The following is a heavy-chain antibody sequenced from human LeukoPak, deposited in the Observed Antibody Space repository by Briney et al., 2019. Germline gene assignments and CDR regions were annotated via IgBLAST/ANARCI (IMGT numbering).Heavy chain of an antibody. V-gene: IGHV3-30*02. CDR3: AREVDIVATIQFDY. CDR2: IRYDGSNK. Sequence: PGGSLRLSCAASGFTFSSYGMHWVRQAPGKGLEWVAFIRYDGSNKYYADSVKGRFTISRDNAKNSLYLQMNSLRAEDTAVYYCAREVDIVATIQFDYWGQGTLVTVSS. J-gene: IGHJ4*02. CDR1: GFTFSSYG. D-gene: IGHD5-12*01.